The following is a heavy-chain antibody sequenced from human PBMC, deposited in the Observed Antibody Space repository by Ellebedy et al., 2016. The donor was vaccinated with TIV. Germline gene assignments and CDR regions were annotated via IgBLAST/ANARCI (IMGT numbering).Heavy chain of an antibody. CDR1: GYTFTSYY. CDR3: ARSYNGWWPVDY. CDR2: INPSGGST. V-gene: IGHV1-46*01. J-gene: IGHJ4*02. D-gene: IGHD2-15*01. Sequence: ASVKVSXXASGYTFTSYYMHWVRQAPGQGLEWMGIINPSGGSTSYAQKFQGRVTMTRDTSTSTVYMELSSLRSEDTAVYYCARSYNGWWPVDYWGQGTLVTVSS.